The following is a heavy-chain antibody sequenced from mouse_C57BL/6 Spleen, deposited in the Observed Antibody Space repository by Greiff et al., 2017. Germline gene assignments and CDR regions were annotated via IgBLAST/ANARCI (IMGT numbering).Heavy chain of an antibody. D-gene: IGHD1-1*01. V-gene: IGHV5-4*03. J-gene: IGHJ2*01. CDR1: GFTFSSYA. CDR3: ARGAFYYGSSYGY. CDR2: ISDGGSYT. Sequence: DVMLVESGGGLVKPGGSLKLSCAASGFTFSSYAMSWVRQTPEKRLEWVATISDGGSYTYYPDNVKGRFTISRDNAKNNLYLQMSHLKSEDTAMYYCARGAFYYGSSYGYWGQGTTLTVSS.